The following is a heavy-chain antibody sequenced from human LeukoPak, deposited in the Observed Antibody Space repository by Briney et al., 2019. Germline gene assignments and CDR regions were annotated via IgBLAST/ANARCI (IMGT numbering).Heavy chain of an antibody. J-gene: IGHJ5*02. D-gene: IGHD3-10*01. Sequence: GRSLRLSCAASGFTFSSYGMHWVRQAPGKGPEWVAVIWYDGSNKYYADSVKGRFTISRDNSKNTLYLQMNSLRAEDTAVYYCARGITMVRGVRGVYNWFDPWGQGTLVTVSS. V-gene: IGHV3-33*01. CDR2: IWYDGSNK. CDR1: GFTFSSYG. CDR3: ARGITMVRGVRGVYNWFDP.